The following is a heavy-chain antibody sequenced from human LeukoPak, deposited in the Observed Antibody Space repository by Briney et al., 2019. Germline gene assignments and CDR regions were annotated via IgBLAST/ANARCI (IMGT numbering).Heavy chain of an antibody. Sequence: GGSLRLSCAASGFTFSSYGMHWVRQAPGKGLEWVTFIRYDGSNKYYADSVKGRFTISRDNSKNTLYLQMNSLRAEDTAVYYCAKGSLSIAAAMVQVYWGQGTLVTVSS. V-gene: IGHV3-30*02. D-gene: IGHD6-13*01. J-gene: IGHJ4*01. CDR2: IRYDGSNK. CDR3: AKGSLSIAAAMVQVY. CDR1: GFTFSSYG.